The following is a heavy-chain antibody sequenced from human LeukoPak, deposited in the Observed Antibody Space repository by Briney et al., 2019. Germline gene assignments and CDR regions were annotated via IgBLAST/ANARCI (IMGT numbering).Heavy chain of an antibody. CDR2: VSGGNGQT. CDR1: TYISSDFG. Sequence: GASVKVSCKASTYISSDFGISWVRLAPGGGLEWMGWVSGGNGQTNYGHKFYGRVTMTMETSTNTASMELRGLRSDDTAIYYCARVYLYTTGWSAAYYYFMDVWGKGTTVIVSS. CDR3: ARVYLYTTGWSAAYYYFMDV. V-gene: IGHV1-18*01. J-gene: IGHJ6*03. D-gene: IGHD3-16*02.